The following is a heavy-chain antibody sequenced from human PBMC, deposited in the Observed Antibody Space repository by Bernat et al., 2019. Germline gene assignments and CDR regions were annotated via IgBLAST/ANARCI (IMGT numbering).Heavy chain of an antibody. CDR2: IYYSGST. CDR3: ARHERPVAGIRLAFDI. J-gene: IGHJ3*02. D-gene: IGHD6-19*01. V-gene: IGHV4-39*01. Sequence: QLQLQESGPGLVKPSETLSLTCTVSGGSISSSSYYWAWIRQPPGKGLEWIGSIYYSGSTYYNPSLKSRLTISVDTSKNQFSLKLSSVTAADTAVYYCARHERPVAGIRLAFDIWGQGTMVTVSS. CDR1: GGSISSSSYY.